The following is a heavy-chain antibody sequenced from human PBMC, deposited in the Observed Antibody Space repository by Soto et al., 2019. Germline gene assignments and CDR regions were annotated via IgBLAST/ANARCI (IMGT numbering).Heavy chain of an antibody. CDR3: ARGIEGWYQGRYYYGMDV. CDR1: GGSISGYY. V-gene: IGHV4-59*01. J-gene: IGHJ6*02. D-gene: IGHD6-19*01. Sequence: PSETLSLTCSISGGSISGYYWSWTRQPPGKGLEWIGYIYYSGSTNYNPSLKSRVTISVDTSKNQFSLKLSSVTAADTAVYYCARGIEGWYQGRYYYGMDVWGQGTTVTVSS. CDR2: IYYSGST.